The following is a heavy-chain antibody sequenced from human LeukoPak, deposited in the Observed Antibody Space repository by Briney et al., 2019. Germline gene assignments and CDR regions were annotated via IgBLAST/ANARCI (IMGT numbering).Heavy chain of an antibody. Sequence: ALVKVSCKASGYTFTSYGISWVRQAPGQGLEWMGWISAYNGNTNYAQKLQGRVTMTTDTSTSTAYMELRSLRSDDTAVYYCARDRWFGDIFGMDVWGQGTTVTVSS. D-gene: IGHD3-10*01. CDR3: ARDRWFGDIFGMDV. CDR1: GYTFTSYG. J-gene: IGHJ6*02. V-gene: IGHV1-18*01. CDR2: ISAYNGNT.